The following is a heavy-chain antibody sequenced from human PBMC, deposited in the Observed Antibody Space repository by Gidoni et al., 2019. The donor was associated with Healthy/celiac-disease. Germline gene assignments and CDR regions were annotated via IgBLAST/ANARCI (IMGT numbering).Heavy chain of an antibody. V-gene: IGHV1-69*02. CDR3: ARGSSGGGAFDI. CDR2: IIPILVIA. D-gene: IGHD6-6*01. J-gene: IGHJ3*02. CDR1: GGTFSSYT. Sequence: QVQLVQSGAEVKKPGSSVKVSCKAYGGTFSSYTISWVRQAPGQGLEWMGRIIPILVIANYAHKFQGRVTITADKSTSTASMELSSLGSEDTAVFSCARGSSGGGAFDIWGQGTMVTVSS.